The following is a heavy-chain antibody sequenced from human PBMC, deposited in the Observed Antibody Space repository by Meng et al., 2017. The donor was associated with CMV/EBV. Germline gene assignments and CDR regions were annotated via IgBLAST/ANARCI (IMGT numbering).Heavy chain of an antibody. V-gene: IGHV4-34*01. J-gene: IGHJ6*02. CDR2: INHSGST. D-gene: IGHD2-2*01. CDR1: GGSFSGYY. Sequence: SETLSLTCAVYGGSFSGYYWSWIRQPPGKGLEWIGEINHSGSTNYNPSLKSRVTISVDTSKNQFSLKLSSVTAADTAVYYCARYGMGAPAFGDYYYYGTDVWGQGTTVTVSS. CDR3: ARYGMGAPAFGDYYYYGTDV.